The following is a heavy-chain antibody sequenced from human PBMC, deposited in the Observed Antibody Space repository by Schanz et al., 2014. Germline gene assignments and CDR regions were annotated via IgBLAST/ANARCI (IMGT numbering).Heavy chain of an antibody. D-gene: IGHD3-10*01. Sequence: EVQLVESGGGLVKPGGSLGLSCVVSGFTVSSYGMHWVRQAPGKGLEWVANIKQDGSEKYYVDAVKGRFTISRDNAKNSMYLHMKSLRGEDTAVYYCARDNYYGSGSCAYWGQGTLVTVSS. V-gene: IGHV3-7*01. CDR3: ARDNYYGSGSCAY. CDR2: IKQDGSEK. J-gene: IGHJ4*02. CDR1: GFTVSSYG.